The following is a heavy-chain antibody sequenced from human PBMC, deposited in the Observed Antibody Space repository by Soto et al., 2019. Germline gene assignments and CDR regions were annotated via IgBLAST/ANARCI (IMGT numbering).Heavy chain of an antibody. V-gene: IGHV3-23*01. CDR3: AKNSGWFNT. Sequence: GALRLSCAASGFPFSSTDMTWVLQAPGKGLDWVSTIDGSGGTTYYADSVKGRFTISRDNSMNTVYLQMNSLRADDTALYYCAKNSGWFNTWGQGALVTVSS. CDR2: IDGSGGTT. CDR1: GFPFSSTD. J-gene: IGHJ5*02. D-gene: IGHD3-10*01.